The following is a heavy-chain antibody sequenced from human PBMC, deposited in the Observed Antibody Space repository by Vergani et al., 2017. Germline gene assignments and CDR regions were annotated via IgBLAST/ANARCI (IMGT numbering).Heavy chain of an antibody. V-gene: IGHV4-34*01. D-gene: IGHD3-9*01. CDR3: ARMGLRYFDWLGMDGMDV. CDR1: GGSFSGYY. CDR2: INHSGST. J-gene: IGHJ6*02. Sequence: QVQPQQWGAGLLKPSETLSLTCAVYGGSFSGYYWSWIRQPPGKGLEWIGEINHSGSTNYNPSLKSRGTISVDTSKNQFSLKLSSVTAADTAVYYCARMGLRYFDWLGMDGMDVWGQGTTVTVSS.